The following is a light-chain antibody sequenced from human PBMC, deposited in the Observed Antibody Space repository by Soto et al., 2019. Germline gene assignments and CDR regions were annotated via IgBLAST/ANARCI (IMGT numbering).Light chain of an antibody. J-gene: IGKJ3*01. CDR3: QQYYDNPFT. V-gene: IGKV4-1*01. CDR1: QSLLYNSNNKNY. Sequence: DIVMTQSPDSLAVSLGERATINCKSSQSLLYNSNNKNYLAWYQQKPGQPPKLLLYWASTRESGVPDRFSGSGSGTDFTLTISSLQAEDVAVYYCQQYYDNPFTFAPGTKVDIK. CDR2: WAS.